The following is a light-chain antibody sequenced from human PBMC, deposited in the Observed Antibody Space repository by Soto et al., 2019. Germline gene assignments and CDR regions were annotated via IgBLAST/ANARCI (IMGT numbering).Light chain of an antibody. Sequence: DIVMTQSPATLSVSPGERATLSCRASQSVSSNLAWYQQKPAQPPRLLIYGASTRATGIPARFSGSGSGTALTLTIGSLQSEDFAVYHCAHYNNWQLTFGGGTKVDIX. V-gene: IGKV3-15*01. J-gene: IGKJ4*01. CDR2: GAS. CDR1: QSVSSN. CDR3: AHYNNWQLT.